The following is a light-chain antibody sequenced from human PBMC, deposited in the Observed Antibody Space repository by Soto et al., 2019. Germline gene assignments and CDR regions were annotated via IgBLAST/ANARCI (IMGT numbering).Light chain of an antibody. Sequence: QSVLTQPPSLSGAPGQRVTISCTGSSSNIAAGYDVYGYQQLTGTAPKLLISDNNNRPSGVPDRFSGSNSGASASLAITGRQTEDEAEYYCQSYDSSLRVVFGGGTKVTVL. J-gene: IGLJ2*01. V-gene: IGLV1-40*01. CDR2: DNN. CDR3: QSYDSSLRVV. CDR1: SSNIAAGYD.